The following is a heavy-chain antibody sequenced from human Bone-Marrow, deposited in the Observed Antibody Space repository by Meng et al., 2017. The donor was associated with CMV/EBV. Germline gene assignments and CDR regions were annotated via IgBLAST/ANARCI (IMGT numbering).Heavy chain of an antibody. CDR2: IWYDGSNK. Sequence: GESLKISCAASGFTFSSYGMHWVRQAPGKGLEWVAVIWYDGSNKYYADSVKGRFTISRDNSKNTLYLQMNSLRAEDTAVYYCARDDLVVVINYQGYYYGMDVWGQGTTVTVCS. CDR1: GFTFSSYG. J-gene: IGHJ6*02. CDR3: ARDDLVVVINYQGYYYGMDV. V-gene: IGHV3-33*01. D-gene: IGHD3-22*01.